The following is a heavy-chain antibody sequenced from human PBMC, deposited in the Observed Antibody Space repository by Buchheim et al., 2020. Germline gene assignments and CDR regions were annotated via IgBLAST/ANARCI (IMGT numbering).Heavy chain of an antibody. J-gene: IGHJ4*02. V-gene: IGHV3-7*01. CDR3: ARDRPPRYYGSGSYSDY. CDR2: IKQDGSEK. CDR1: GFTFSSYW. D-gene: IGHD3-10*01. Sequence: VQLVESGGGVVQPGRSLRLSCAASGFTFSSYWMSWVRQAPGKGLEWVANIKQDGSEKYYVDSVKGRFTISRDNAKNSLYLQMNSLRAEDTAVYYCARDRPPRYYGSGSYSDYWGQGTL.